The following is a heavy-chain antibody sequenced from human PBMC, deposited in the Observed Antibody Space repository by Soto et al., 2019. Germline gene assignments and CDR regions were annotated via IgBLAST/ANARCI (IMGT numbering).Heavy chain of an antibody. V-gene: IGHV1-69*02. CDR2: IIPILGIA. J-gene: IGHJ4*02. CDR3: ARSLWAAGSGGFDY. D-gene: IGHD6-13*01. CDR1: GGTFSSYT. Sequence: QVPLVQSGAEVKKPGSSVKVSCKASGGTFSSYTISWVRQAPGQGLEWMGRIIPILGIANYAQKFQGRVTITADKSTSTAYMELSSLRSEDTAVYYCARSLWAAGSGGFDYWGQGTLVTVSS.